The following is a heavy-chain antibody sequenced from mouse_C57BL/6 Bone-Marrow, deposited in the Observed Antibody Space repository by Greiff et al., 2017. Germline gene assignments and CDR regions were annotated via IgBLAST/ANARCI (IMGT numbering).Heavy chain of an antibody. CDR2: IHPNSGST. CDR3: ARQLRLRFYWYFDV. Sequence: QVQLQQPGAELVKPGASVKLSCKASGYTFTSYWMHWVKQRPGQGLEWIGMIHPNSGSTNYYEKFKSKATLTVDKSSSTAYMQLSSLTSEDSAVYYCARQLRLRFYWYFDVWGTGTTVTVSS. D-gene: IGHD3-2*02. V-gene: IGHV1-64*01. J-gene: IGHJ1*03. CDR1: GYTFTSYW.